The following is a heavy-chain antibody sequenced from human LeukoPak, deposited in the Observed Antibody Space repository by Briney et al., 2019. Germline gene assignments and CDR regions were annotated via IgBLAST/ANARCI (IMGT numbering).Heavy chain of an antibody. D-gene: IGHD6-13*01. J-gene: IGHJ4*02. CDR3: AKDRSSSWALDY. Sequence: GGSLRLSCAASGFTFSNYNMHWVRQAPGKGLEWVAVMSYDGSNKYYVDSVKGRFTISRDNSKNTLYLQMNSLRAEDTAVYCCAKDRSSSWALDYWGQGTLVTVSS. V-gene: IGHV3-30*18. CDR2: MSYDGSNK. CDR1: GFTFSNYN.